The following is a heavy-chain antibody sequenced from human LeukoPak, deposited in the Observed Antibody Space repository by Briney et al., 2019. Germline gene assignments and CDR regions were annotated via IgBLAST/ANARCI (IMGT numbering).Heavy chain of an antibody. CDR3: ARSLSSSRITMIRGIMGY. Sequence: ASVKVSCQASGYTFTNFDIHWIRQAAGQGLEWMGWVNPENGNTDYAQKFQGRVTLTSNTSIDTAYMELTSLRPEDTAIYYCARSLSSSRITMIRGIMGYWGQGTLVTVSS. CDR1: GYTFTNFD. D-gene: IGHD3-10*01. J-gene: IGHJ4*02. V-gene: IGHV1-8*02. CDR2: VNPENGNT.